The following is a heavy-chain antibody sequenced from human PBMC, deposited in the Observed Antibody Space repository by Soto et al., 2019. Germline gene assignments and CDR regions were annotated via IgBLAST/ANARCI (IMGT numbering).Heavy chain of an antibody. D-gene: IGHD4-17*01. Sequence: QITLKESGPPLVKPTQPLTLTCTFSGFSLSTSGVGVGWIRQPPGKALEWLALIYWDDDKRYSPSLKSRLTITNDTTKTQVVLTMTNMHPVATATYYCAHEPSLDCGEYVFDYWGQGTLVTVSS. CDR1: GFSLSTSGVG. CDR3: AHEPSLDCGEYVFDY. J-gene: IGHJ4*02. V-gene: IGHV2-5*02. CDR2: IYWDDDK.